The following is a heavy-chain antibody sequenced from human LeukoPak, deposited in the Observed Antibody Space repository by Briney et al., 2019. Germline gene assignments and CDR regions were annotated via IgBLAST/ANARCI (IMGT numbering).Heavy chain of an antibody. CDR1: GGSISSGGYY. CDR3: ARGRYSRPYYFDY. J-gene: IGHJ4*02. Sequence: SQTLSLTCTVSGGSISSGGYYWSWIRQHPGKGLEWIGYIYYSGCTYYNPSLKSRVTISVDTSKNQFSLKLSSVTAADTAVYYCARGRYSRPYYFDYWGQGTLVTVSS. CDR2: IYYSGCT. D-gene: IGHD6-13*01. V-gene: IGHV4-31*03.